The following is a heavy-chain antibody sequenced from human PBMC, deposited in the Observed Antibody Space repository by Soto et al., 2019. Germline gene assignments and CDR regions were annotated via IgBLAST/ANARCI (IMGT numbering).Heavy chain of an antibody. CDR1: GGSISSGGYC. CDR2: IYYSGST. Sequence: QVQLQESGPGLVKPSQTLSLTCTVSGGSISSGGYCWNWIRQHPGKGLEWIGYIYYSGSTYYNPSLXSXXTISVDTSKNQFSLKLSSVTAADTAVYYCARSIDSWGQGTLVTVSS. V-gene: IGHV4-31*03. CDR3: ARSIDS. J-gene: IGHJ5*01.